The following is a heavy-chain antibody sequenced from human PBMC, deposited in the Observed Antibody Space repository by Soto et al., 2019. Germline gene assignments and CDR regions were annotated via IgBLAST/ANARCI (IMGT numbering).Heavy chain of an antibody. CDR2: INSDVSST. CDR1: GFTFSSSW. Sequence: EVHLVESGGGLVKPGGSLRLSCAASGFTFSSSWMPWVGQVPGKGRVWVSRINSDVSSTTYADSVKGRFTISRDNAKNMLYLQMNSLRVEDTAVYYCARGPEGINWYTHPIDYWGQGTLVTVSS. V-gene: IGHV3-74*01. D-gene: IGHD6-13*01. J-gene: IGHJ4*02. CDR3: ARGPEGINWYTHPIDY.